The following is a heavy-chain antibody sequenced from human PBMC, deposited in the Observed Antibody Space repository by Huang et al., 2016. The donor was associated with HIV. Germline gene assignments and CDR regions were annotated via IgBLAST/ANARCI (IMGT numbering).Heavy chain of an antibody. V-gene: IGHV4-34*01. CDR3: ARILMYYNSSGYGFDY. D-gene: IGHD3-22*01. J-gene: IGHJ4*02. CDR2: INHSGST. CDR1: GGSFSGYY. Sequence: QVQLQQWGAGLLKPSETLSLTCAVYGGSFSGYYWGWIRQPPGKGLEWIGEINHSGSTNSNPSLKSRVTISVDTSKNQFSLKLSSVTAADTAVYYCARILMYYNSSGYGFDYWGQGTLVTVSS.